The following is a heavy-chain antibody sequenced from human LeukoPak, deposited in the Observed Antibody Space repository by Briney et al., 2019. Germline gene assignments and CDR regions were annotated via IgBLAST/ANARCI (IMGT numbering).Heavy chain of an antibody. CDR1: GYTFTSYG. D-gene: IGHD2-15*01. Sequence: GASVKVSCKGSGYTFTSYGISWVRQAPGQGLEWMGWISAYNGNTNYAQKLQGRVTMTTDTSTSTAYMELRSLRSDDTAVYYCARVDPRYCSGGSCYSNYWGQGTLVTVSS. CDR3: ARVDPRYCSGGSCYSNY. V-gene: IGHV1-18*01. J-gene: IGHJ4*02. CDR2: ISAYNGNT.